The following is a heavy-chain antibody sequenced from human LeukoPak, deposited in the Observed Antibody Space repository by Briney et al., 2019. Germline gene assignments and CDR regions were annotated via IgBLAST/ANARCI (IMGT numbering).Heavy chain of an antibody. V-gene: IGHV3-23*01. J-gene: IGHJ4*02. CDR3: AKEQTSSGFFDY. CDR1: GFTFISYA. D-gene: IGHD3-10*01. Sequence: GGSLRLSCAASGFTFISYAMSWVRQAPGKGLEWVSAISGSGARTYYADSVKGRFTVSRDNSKNTPYLQMNSLRAEDRAVYYCAKEQTSSGFFDYWGQGILVTVSS. CDR2: ISGSGART.